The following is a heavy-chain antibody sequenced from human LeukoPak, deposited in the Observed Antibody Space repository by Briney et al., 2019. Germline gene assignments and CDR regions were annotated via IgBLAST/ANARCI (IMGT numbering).Heavy chain of an antibody. J-gene: IGHJ4*02. D-gene: IGHD2-15*01. CDR2: ITSGFTP. V-gene: IGHV3-23*01. CDR1: GLTFSDYA. CDR3: AKDYSESRVADVFFEY. Sequence: PGGSLRLSCAASGLTFSDYAMSWFRHAPGRGLGWVAGITSGFTPHYADSVKGRFTISRDNSKNTFHLQLNSLRAEDTDVYYCAKDYSESRVADVFFEYWGQGTLVTVSS.